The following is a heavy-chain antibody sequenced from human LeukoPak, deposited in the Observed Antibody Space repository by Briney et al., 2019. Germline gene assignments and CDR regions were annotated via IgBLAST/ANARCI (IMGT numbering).Heavy chain of an antibody. CDR2: IYYSGST. Sequence: SETLTLTCTVSGGSISSSSYYWGWIRQPPGKGLEWIGSIYYSGSTYYNPSLKSRVTISVDTSKNQFSLKLSSVTAADTAVYYCARGRVSSSTWYSTYYYFFYMDFWGKGTTVTVSS. CDR3: ARGRVSSSTWYSTYYYFFYMDF. CDR1: GGSISSSSYY. J-gene: IGHJ6*03. D-gene: IGHD4-11*01. V-gene: IGHV4-39*07.